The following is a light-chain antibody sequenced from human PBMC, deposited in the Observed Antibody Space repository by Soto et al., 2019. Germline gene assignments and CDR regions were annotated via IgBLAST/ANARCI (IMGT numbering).Light chain of an antibody. CDR3: ISYKSSSTYV. CDR1: SSDVGGYNY. V-gene: IGLV2-14*01. J-gene: IGLJ1*01. CDR2: DVS. Sequence: QSALTQPASVSGSPGQSIAISCTGTSSDVGGYNYVSWYQQHPGKAPKLMIYDVSHRPSGVSDRFSGSKSGNTASLTISGLQADDVADYYCISYKSSSTYVFGTGTKVTVL.